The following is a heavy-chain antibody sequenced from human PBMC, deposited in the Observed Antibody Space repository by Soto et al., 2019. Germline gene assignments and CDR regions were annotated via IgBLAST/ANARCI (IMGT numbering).Heavy chain of an antibody. CDR2: MYYSGST. D-gene: IGHD3-22*01. J-gene: IGHJ5*02. Sequence: PSETLSLTCTVSGDSVSRGSFYWSWIRQPPGKGLECIGYMYYSGSTNYNPSLKSRVTISVDTSKNQFSLKLRSVTTVDTAVYYCARGRAFYDISGPLDPWGQGTLVTVSS. CDR1: GDSVSRGSFY. CDR3: ARGRAFYDISGPLDP. V-gene: IGHV4-61*01.